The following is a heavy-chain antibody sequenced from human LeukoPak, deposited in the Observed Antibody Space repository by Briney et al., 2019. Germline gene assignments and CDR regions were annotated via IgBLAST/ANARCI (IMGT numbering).Heavy chain of an antibody. CDR2: ISADNGHT. J-gene: IGHJ4*02. D-gene: IGHD5-18*01. V-gene: IGHV1-18*01. Sequence: ASVKVSCKASGYTFSSYGITWVRQAPGQGLEWMGWISADNGHTDCVQKLQGRVTMTTDTSTSTAYMELRSLRSDDTAVYYCARRGYNYDYYFDYWGQGTLVTVSS. CDR3: ARRGYNYDYYFDY. CDR1: GYTFSSYG.